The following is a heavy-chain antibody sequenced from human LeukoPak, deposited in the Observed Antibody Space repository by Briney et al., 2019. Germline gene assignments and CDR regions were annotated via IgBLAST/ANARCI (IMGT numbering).Heavy chain of an antibody. CDR3: ARAPLDSSGWYPEGLDY. V-gene: IGHV4-34*01. J-gene: IGHJ4*02. CDR1: GGSFSGYY. D-gene: IGHD6-19*01. CDR2: INHSGST. Sequence: SETLSLTCAVYGGSFSGYYWSWIRQPPGKGLEWIGEINHSGSTNYNPSLKSRVTISVDTSKNQFSLKLSSVTAADTAVYYCARAPLDSSGWYPEGLDYWGQGTLVTVPS.